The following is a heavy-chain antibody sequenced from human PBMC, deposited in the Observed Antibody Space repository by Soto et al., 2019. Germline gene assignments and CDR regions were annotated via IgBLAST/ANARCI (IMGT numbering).Heavy chain of an antibody. J-gene: IGHJ4*02. CDR2: IYYSGST. Sequence: SEALSLTCPVSVGSISSYYWGWVRQPPGKGLEWIGYIYYSGSTNYNPSLKSRVTISVDTSKNQFSLKLSSVTAADTAVYYCATSSIAARQWYFDYWGQGTLVTVSS. CDR1: VGSISSYY. D-gene: IGHD6-6*01. V-gene: IGHV4-59*01. CDR3: ATSSIAARQWYFDY.